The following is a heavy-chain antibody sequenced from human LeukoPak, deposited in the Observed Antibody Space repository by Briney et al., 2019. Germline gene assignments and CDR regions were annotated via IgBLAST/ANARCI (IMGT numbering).Heavy chain of an antibody. CDR3: AKRGGGYFYYFDY. CDR1: GFTFSSYA. Sequence: VGSLRLSCAASGFTFSSYAMNWVRQAPGKGLEWVSTISGSGGSTYYADSVKGRFTISRDNSKNTLYLQMNSLRAEDTAVYYCAKRGGGYFYYFDYWGQGTLVTVSS. CDR2: ISGSGGST. J-gene: IGHJ4*02. V-gene: IGHV3-23*01. D-gene: IGHD5-18*01.